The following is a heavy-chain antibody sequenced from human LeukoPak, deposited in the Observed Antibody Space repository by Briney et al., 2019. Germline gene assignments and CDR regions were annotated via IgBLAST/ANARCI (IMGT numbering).Heavy chain of an antibody. CDR2: IIPIFGTA. V-gene: IGHV1-69*06. Sequence: SVKVSCKASGGTFSSYAISWVRQAPGQGLEWMGGIIPIFGTANYAQKFQGRVTITADKSTSTAYMELSSLRSEDTAVYCCARATEDIVVVPATYYYYGMDVWGKGTTVTASS. CDR1: GGTFSSYA. J-gene: IGHJ6*04. CDR3: ARATEDIVVVPATYYYYGMDV. D-gene: IGHD2-2*01.